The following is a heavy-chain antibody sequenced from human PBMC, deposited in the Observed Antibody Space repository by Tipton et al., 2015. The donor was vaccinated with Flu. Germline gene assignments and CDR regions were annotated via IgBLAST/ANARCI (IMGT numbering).Heavy chain of an antibody. Sequence: LRLSCAVYGGSFSGYYWSWIRQPPGKGLEWIGEINHSGSTNYNPSLKSRVTISVDTSKNQFSLKLSSVTAADTAVYYCASLGAPLFYYYGMDVWGQGTTVTVSS. CDR3: ASLGAPLFYYYGMDV. J-gene: IGHJ6*02. V-gene: IGHV4-34*01. D-gene: IGHD3-16*01. CDR1: GGSFSGYY. CDR2: INHSGST.